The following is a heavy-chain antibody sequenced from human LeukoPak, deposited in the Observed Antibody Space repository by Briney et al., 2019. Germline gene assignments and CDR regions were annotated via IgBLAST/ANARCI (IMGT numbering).Heavy chain of an antibody. V-gene: IGHV1-2*02. D-gene: IGHD6-19*01. CDR1: GYTFTGYG. CDR2: INPNSGGT. J-gene: IGHJ6*02. Sequence: ASLRVSCKASGYTFTGYGMHWVRQAPGQGLEWMGWINPNSGGTNYAQKFQGRVTMTRDTSISTAYMELSRLRSDDTAVYYCARDHQWLVGFYYYGMDVWGQGTTVTVSS. CDR3: ARDHQWLVGFYYYGMDV.